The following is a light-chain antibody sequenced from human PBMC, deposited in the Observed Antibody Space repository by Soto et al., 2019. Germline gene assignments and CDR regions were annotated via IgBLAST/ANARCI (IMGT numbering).Light chain of an antibody. CDR1: SSDVGGYNY. Sequence: QSALTQPPSASGSPGQSVTISCTGTSSDVGGYNYVSWYQQHPGKAPKLMIYEVNKRPSGVPDRFSGSKSGNTASLTVSGXXXXXXXXYYCSSYAGNYNFFYVFGTGTKVTVL. CDR2: EVN. V-gene: IGLV2-8*01. J-gene: IGLJ1*01. CDR3: SSYAGNYNFFYV.